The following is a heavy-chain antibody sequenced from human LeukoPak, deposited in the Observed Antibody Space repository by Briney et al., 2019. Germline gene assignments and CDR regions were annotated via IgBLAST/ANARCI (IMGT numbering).Heavy chain of an antibody. CDR1: GGSFSGFY. D-gene: IGHD3-3*01. V-gene: IGHV4-34*01. J-gene: IGHJ4*02. Sequence: SETLSLTCAVYGGSFSGFYWIWIRQPPGQGLVGIGEINNSESTNYNPPLESRVTISVATSKNQFSLKLSPGTAADTAVYYGGGEYYDFWSGCAVDYWGQGTLVTVSS. CDR2: INNSEST. CDR3: GGEYYDFWSGCAVDY.